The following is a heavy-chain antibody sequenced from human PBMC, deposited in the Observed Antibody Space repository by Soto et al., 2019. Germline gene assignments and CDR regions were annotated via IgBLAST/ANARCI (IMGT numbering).Heavy chain of an antibody. D-gene: IGHD4-17*01. CDR2: ISYSGST. V-gene: IGHV4-39*01. CDR3: ARLVYGGDGRLEY. CDR1: GDSFSSSSYY. J-gene: IGHJ4*02. Sequence: SETLSLTCTVSGDSFSSSSYYWGWVRHPPGKGLEWIAGISYSGSTYYNPSLKSRVTISVDKPKNQFSLKLNSVTAADTAVYYGARLVYGGDGRLEYWGQGTLVPVYS.